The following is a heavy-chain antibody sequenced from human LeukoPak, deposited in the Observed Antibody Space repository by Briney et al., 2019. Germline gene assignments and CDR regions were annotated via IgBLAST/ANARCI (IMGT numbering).Heavy chain of an antibody. J-gene: IGHJ4*02. V-gene: IGHV1-3*01. Sequence: ASVKVTCKASGYTFTSYAMHWVRQAPGQRLEWMGWINAGNGNTKYSQKFQGRVTITRDTSASTAYMELSSLRSEDTAVYYCARDLDSYYFDYWGQGTLVTVSS. CDR1: GYTFTSYA. CDR2: INAGNGNT. CDR3: ARDLDSYYFDY. D-gene: IGHD3-22*01.